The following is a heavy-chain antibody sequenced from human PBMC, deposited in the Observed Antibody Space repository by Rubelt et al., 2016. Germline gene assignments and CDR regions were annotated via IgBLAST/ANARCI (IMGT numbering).Heavy chain of an antibody. CDR2: IYWDDVE. Sequence: QITLKESGPTLVKPTQTLTLTCTFSGFSLSTSGVGVGWIRQPPGKALEWLALIYWDDVERYNPSLRGRLTITKDTSRNQVVLTMTNWDPVDTATYYCAHSRPLSGHNFVTSWGQGTLVTVAS. CDR3: AHSRPLSGHNFVTS. D-gene: IGHD1-1*01. J-gene: IGHJ5*02. CDR1: GFSLSTSGVG. V-gene: IGHV2-5*02.